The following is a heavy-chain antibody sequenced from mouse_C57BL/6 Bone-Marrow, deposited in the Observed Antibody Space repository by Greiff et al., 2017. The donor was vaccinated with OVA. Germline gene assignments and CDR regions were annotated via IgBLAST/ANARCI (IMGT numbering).Heavy chain of an antibody. CDR1: GYSITSGYY. D-gene: IGHD2-4*01. J-gene: IGHJ2*01. Sequence: EVQLQQSGPGLVKPSQSLSLTCSVTGYSITSGYYWNWIRQFPGNKLEWMGYISYDGSNNYNPSLKNRISITRDTSKNQFFLKLNSVTTEDTATYYCARELHDYDESYFDYWGQGTTLTVSS. V-gene: IGHV3-6*01. CDR3: ARELHDYDESYFDY. CDR2: ISYDGSN.